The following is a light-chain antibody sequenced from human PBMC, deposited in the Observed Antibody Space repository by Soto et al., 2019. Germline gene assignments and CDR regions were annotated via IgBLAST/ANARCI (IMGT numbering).Light chain of an antibody. CDR2: GAS. CDR1: QSVSSSY. Sequence: EIVLTQSPGTLSLSPGERATLSCRASQSVSSSYLAWYQQKPGQAPRLLIYGASSRATGIPDRFSGSGSGTEVTHTISILQIGELAVEDCEEYYDQRSMTFGKGTKVDIK. CDR3: EEYYDQRSMT. V-gene: IGKV3-20*01. J-gene: IGKJ1*01.